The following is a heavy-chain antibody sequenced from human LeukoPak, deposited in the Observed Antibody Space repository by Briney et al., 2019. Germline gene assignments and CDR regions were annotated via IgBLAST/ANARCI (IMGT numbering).Heavy chain of an antibody. J-gene: IGHJ4*02. CDR3: AKSWGVRGVICFDY. CDR1: GYSISSDYY. CDR2: IYHSGST. V-gene: IGHV4-38-2*02. D-gene: IGHD3-10*01. Sequence: SETLSLTCTVSGYSISSDYYWGWIRQPPGKGLEWIGSIYHSGSTYYNPSLKSRVTISVDTSKNQFSLKLSSVTAADTAVYYCAKSWGVRGVICFDYWGQGTLVTVSS.